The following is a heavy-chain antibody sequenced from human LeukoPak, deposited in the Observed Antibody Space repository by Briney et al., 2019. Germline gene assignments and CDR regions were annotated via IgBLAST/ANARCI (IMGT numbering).Heavy chain of an antibody. J-gene: IGHJ6*03. CDR2: IYSGGSR. CDR3: ARDPRYYDFWSGWDMDV. CDR1: GFTDSSNY. V-gene: IGHV3-53*01. D-gene: IGHD3-3*01. Sequence: GGSLRLSCAASGFTDSSNYILGLRHAPGEGREWVSVIYSGGSRYYADSVKGRFTISRDNSKNTLYLQMNSLRAEDTAVYYCARDPRYYDFWSGWDMDVWGKGTTVTVSS.